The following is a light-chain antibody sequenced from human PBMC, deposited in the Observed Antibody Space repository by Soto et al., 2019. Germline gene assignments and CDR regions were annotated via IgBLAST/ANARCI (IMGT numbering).Light chain of an antibody. CDR3: QQYYDWLDVT. J-gene: IGKJ1*01. V-gene: IGKV3-15*01. CDR2: AAS. CDR1: LSVSID. Sequence: EIVMTQSPATLSVSPGETVTLSCRASLSVSIDLAWYQQKPGQAPRLLISAASTRATGIPARFSGSGSGTEFTLTISSPQSEDFAVYYCQQYYDWLDVTFGQGTKVEI.